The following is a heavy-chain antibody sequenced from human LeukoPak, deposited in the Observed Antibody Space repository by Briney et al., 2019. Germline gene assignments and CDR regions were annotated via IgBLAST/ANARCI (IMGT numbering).Heavy chain of an antibody. CDR1: GGSISSYY. D-gene: IGHD3-22*01. CDR2: FYTSGST. CDR3: ATYYYDSSGYYDVEGAEYFQH. V-gene: IGHV4-4*07. J-gene: IGHJ1*01. Sequence: SETLSLTCTVSGGSISSYYWSWIRQPAGKGLEWIGRFYTSGSTNYNPSLKSRVTMSVDTSKNQFSLKLSSVTAADTAVYYCATYYYDSSGYYDVEGAEYFQHWGQGTLVTVSS.